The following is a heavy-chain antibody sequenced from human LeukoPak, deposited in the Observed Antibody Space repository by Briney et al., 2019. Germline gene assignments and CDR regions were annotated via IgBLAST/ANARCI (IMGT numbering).Heavy chain of an antibody. D-gene: IGHD6-13*01. CDR1: GFTFSRHS. Sequence: GGSPRLSCAASGFTFSRHSMNWIRQAPGKGLEWVSSISGSSSYIYYADSMKGRFTISRDNAKNSLYLQMNSLRAEDTAVYYCARDRSNVAASGGWFDPWGQGTLVTVSS. CDR2: ISGSSSYI. J-gene: IGHJ5*02. CDR3: ARDRSNVAASGGWFDP. V-gene: IGHV3-21*01.